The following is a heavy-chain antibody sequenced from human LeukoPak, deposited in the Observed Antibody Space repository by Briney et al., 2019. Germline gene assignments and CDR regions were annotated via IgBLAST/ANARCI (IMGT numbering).Heavy chain of an antibody. Sequence: GASVKVSCKASGYTFTSYYMHWVRQAPGQGLEWTGVINPSGGTTSYAQKFQGRVTMTRDMSTSTVYMELSSLRSEDTAVYYCATGGKVGGGGFEDYWGQGTLVTVSS. CDR2: INPSGGTT. CDR1: GYTFTSYY. V-gene: IGHV1-46*01. J-gene: IGHJ4*02. D-gene: IGHD2-15*01. CDR3: ATGGKVGGGGFEDY.